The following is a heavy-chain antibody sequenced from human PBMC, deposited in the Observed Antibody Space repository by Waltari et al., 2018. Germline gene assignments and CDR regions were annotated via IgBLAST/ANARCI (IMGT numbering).Heavy chain of an antibody. CDR2: IYHSGGT. CDR1: GYSISSGYY. Sequence: QVQLQESGPGLVKPSETLSPPCAVSGYSISSGYYWGWTRQPPGKGLEWIGSIYHSGGTYYNPSRKSRVTISVDTSKNQFSLKLSSVTAADTAVYYCARSVRDTGATRSYYMDVWGKGTTVTVSS. J-gene: IGHJ6*03. V-gene: IGHV4-38-2*01. CDR3: ARSVRDTGATRSYYMDV. D-gene: IGHD1-26*01.